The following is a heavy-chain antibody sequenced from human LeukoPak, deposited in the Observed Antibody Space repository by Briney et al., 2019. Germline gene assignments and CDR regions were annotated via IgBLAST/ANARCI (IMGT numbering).Heavy chain of an antibody. CDR3: ASYNDYGGNWFDP. CDR2: ISSSSSYI. D-gene: IGHD4-23*01. V-gene: IGHV3-21*01. Sequence: GSLRLSCAASGFTFSSYSMNWVRQAPGKGLEWVSSISSSSSYIYYADSVKGRFTISRDNAKNSLYLQMNSLRAEDTAVYYCASYNDYGGNWFDPWGQGTLVTVSS. CDR1: GFTFSSYS. J-gene: IGHJ5*02.